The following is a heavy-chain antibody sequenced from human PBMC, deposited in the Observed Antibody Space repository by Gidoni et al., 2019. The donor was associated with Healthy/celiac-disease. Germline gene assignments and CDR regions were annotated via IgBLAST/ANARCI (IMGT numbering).Heavy chain of an antibody. V-gene: IGHV1-18*01. Sequence: QVQLVQSGAEVKKPGASVKVSGKASGYTCTSYGISWVRQDPGQGLEWMGWISAYNGNTTYAQKLQGIVTMSTDTSTSTAYMALRSLSSDDTAVYYCARVPAVAGYYYYMDVWGKGTTVTVSS. CDR2: ISAYNGNT. J-gene: IGHJ6*03. D-gene: IGHD6-19*01. CDR1: GYTCTSYG. CDR3: ARVPAVAGYYYYMDV.